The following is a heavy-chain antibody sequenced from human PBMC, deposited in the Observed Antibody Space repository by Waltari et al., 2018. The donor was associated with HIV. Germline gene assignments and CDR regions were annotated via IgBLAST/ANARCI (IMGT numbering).Heavy chain of an antibody. Sequence: QLQLQESGPGLVRPSETLSLTCTVSGGFISGSTYYWGWIRQTPEGGLEWIGSIKYSGNTFYKSSLKSRATMSIDTSKNQFSLRLNSLTAADTAVYYCMRRDDCISGHCPFDYWGQGILVTVSS. J-gene: IGHJ4*02. CDR3: MRRDDCISGHCPFDY. D-gene: IGHD2-15*01. V-gene: IGHV4-39*01. CDR2: IKYSGNT. CDR1: GGFISGSTYY.